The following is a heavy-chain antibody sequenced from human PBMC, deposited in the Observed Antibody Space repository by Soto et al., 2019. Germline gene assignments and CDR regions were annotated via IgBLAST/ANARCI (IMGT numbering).Heavy chain of an antibody. J-gene: IGHJ5*02. CDR3: ARVVPGAEAWFGP. V-gene: IGHV1-18*01. CDR1: GYTFSNYG. Sequence: GASVKVSCKTSGYTFSNYGITWVRQAPGQPLEWLGWISLYSDGANYAQKFQGRVSMTTDTSTTAAYMELRSLRSDDTAVYYCARVVPGAEAWFGPWGQGTLVTVSS. D-gene: IGHD2-2*01. CDR2: ISLYSDGA.